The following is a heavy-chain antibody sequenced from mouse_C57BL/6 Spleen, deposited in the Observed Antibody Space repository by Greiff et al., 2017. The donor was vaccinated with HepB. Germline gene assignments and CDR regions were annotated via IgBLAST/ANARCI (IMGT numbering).Heavy chain of an antibody. CDR3: ARDYYGSSYEDAMDY. CDR1: GFTFSSYA. CDR2: ISDGGSYT. Sequence: GQLQESGGGLVKPGGSLKLSCAASGFTFSSYAMSWVRQTPEKRLEWVATISDGGSYTYYPDNVKGRFTISRDNAKNNLYLQMSHLKSEDTAMYYCARDYYGSSYEDAMDYWGQGTSVTVSS. V-gene: IGHV5-4*01. D-gene: IGHD1-1*01. J-gene: IGHJ4*01.